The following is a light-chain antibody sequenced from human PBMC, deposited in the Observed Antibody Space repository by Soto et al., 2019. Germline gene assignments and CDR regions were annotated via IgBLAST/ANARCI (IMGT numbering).Light chain of an antibody. Sequence: QSVLTQPPSASATPGQRVTISCSGSNFNIGSNSVNWYQHLPGASPKLLIHSDNQRPSGVPDRFSGSKSGTSAALAISGLQSEDEADYYCAAWDDRLRGFVFGTGTRSPS. J-gene: IGLJ1*01. CDR2: SDN. CDR3: AAWDDRLRGFV. V-gene: IGLV1-44*01. CDR1: NFNIGSNS.